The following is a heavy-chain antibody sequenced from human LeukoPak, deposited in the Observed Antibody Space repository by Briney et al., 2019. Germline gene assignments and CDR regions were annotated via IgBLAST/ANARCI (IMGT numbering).Heavy chain of an antibody. CDR2: IYYSAST. CDR3: ARAAGSIAAP. D-gene: IGHD6-6*01. V-gene: IGHV4-31*03. Sequence: SQTLSLTCTVSGGSISSGGYCWSWIRQHPGKGLEWIGYIYYSASTYCNPSLKSRVTISVDTSKNQFSLKLSSVTAADTAVYYCARAAGSIAAPWGQGTLVTVSS. CDR1: GGSISSGGYC. J-gene: IGHJ5*02.